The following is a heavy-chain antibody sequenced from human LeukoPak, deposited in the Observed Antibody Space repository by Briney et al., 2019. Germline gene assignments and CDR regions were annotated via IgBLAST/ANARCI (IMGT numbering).Heavy chain of an antibody. CDR2: ISSSGSTI. Sequence: GGSLRLSCAASGFTFSSYEMNWVRQTPGKGLKWVSYISSSGSTIYYADSVKGRFTISRDNAKNSLYLQMNSLRAEDTAVYYCAELGITMIGGVWGKGTTVTISS. CDR3: AELGITMIGGV. V-gene: IGHV3-48*03. J-gene: IGHJ6*04. CDR1: GFTFSSYE. D-gene: IGHD3-10*02.